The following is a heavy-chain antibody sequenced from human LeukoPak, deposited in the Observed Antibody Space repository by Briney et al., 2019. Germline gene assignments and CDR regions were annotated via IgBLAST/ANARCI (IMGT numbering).Heavy chain of an antibody. J-gene: IGHJ4*02. V-gene: IGHV3-23*01. Sequence: GGSLRLSCAASGFTFSSYAMSWVRQAPGKGLEWVSAISGSGGSTYYADSVKGRFTISRDNSKNTLYLQMDSLRADDTAVYFCATEASARGVYPAFPDYWGQGTLVTVSS. CDR2: ISGSGGST. D-gene: IGHD2/OR15-2a*01. CDR3: ATEASARGVYPAFPDY. CDR1: GFTFSSYA.